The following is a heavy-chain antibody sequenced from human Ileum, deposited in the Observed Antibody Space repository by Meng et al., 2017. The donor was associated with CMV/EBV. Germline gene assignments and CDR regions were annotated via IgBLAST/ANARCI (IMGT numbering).Heavy chain of an antibody. CDR3: ARVVGAIVTQYYFDY. D-gene: IGHD1-26*01. V-gene: IGHV4-39*07. CDR2: IYYSGST. Sequence: GSLRLSCTVSGGSISSSGYYWGWIRQPPGKGLEWIGSIYYSGSTYYNPSLKSRVTISVDTSKNQFSLKLSSVTAADTAVYYCARVVGAIVTQYYFDYWGQGTLVTVSS. J-gene: IGHJ4*02. CDR1: GGSISSSGYY.